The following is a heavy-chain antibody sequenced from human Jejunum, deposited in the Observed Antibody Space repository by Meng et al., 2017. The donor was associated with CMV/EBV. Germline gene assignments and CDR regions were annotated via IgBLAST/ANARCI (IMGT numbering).Heavy chain of an antibody. Sequence: CTVSGVSINNSYWSWIRQPPGKGLEWIGYIFYGGSTNYNTNYNPSLKSRVTISVETSKNQFSLKLSSVTAADTAVYYCARHEGYYNYWGQGTLVTVSS. J-gene: IGHJ4*02. CDR3: ARHEGYYNY. CDR2: IFYGGST. D-gene: IGHD3-10*01. CDR1: GVSINNSY. V-gene: IGHV4-59*08.